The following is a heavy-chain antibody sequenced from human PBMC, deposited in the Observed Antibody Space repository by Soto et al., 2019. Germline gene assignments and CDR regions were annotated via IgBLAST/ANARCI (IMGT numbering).Heavy chain of an antibody. CDR2: ISYDGSNK. J-gene: IGHJ5*02. V-gene: IGHV3-30*18. Sequence: VQLVESGGGVVQPGRSLRLSCAASGFTFSSYGMHWVRQAPGKGLGWVAVISYDGSNKYYADSVKGRFTISRDNSKNTLYLQMNSLRTEDTAVYYCAKGGTSGWNNWFDPWGQGTLVTVSS. CDR3: AKGGTSGWNNWFDP. D-gene: IGHD6-19*01. CDR1: GFTFSSYG.